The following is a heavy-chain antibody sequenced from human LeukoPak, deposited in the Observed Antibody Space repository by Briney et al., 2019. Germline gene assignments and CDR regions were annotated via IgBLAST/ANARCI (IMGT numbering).Heavy chain of an antibody. Sequence: GASVKVSCKASGYTFTDYYMHWVRQAPGQGLEWMGWINPNSGGTNYAQKFQGRVTMTRDTSINTAYMELSIVGADDTHVYYCARDSGYDYGGYWGQGTLVTVSS. CDR2: INPNSGGT. CDR3: ARDSGYDYGGY. D-gene: IGHD5-12*01. V-gene: IGHV1-2*02. CDR1: GYTFTDYY. J-gene: IGHJ4*02.